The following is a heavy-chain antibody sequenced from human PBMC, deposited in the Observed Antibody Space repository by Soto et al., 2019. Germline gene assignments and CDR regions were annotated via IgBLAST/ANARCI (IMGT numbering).Heavy chain of an antibody. CDR1: GFTFSSYA. J-gene: IGHJ3*02. CDR3: AKDVIPAVRDSSGYYSSDAFDI. V-gene: IGHV3-23*01. Sequence: GGSLRLSCAASGFTFSSYAMSWVRQAPGKGLEWVSAISGSGGSTYYADYVKGRFTISRDNSKNTLYLQMNSLRAEDTAVYYCAKDVIPAVRDSSGYYSSDAFDIWGQGTMVTVSS. D-gene: IGHD3-22*01. CDR2: ISGSGGST.